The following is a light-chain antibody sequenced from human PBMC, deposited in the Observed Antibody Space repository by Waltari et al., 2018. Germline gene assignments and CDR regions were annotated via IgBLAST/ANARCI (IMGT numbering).Light chain of an antibody. V-gene: IGLV2-14*01. Sequence: QSALTQPASVSGSPGQSITISCTGTSSDVGGYNYVSWYQQHPGKVPKLLIFDVSNPPSGVSNRFSGSKSGNTASLTISCLQAEDESDYYCCSFTSRSTWVFGGGTKLTVL. CDR2: DVS. CDR1: SSDVGGYNY. J-gene: IGLJ3*02. CDR3: CSFTSRSTWV.